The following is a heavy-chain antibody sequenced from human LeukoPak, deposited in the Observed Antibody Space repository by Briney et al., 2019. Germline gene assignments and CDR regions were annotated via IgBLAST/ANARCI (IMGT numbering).Heavy chain of an antibody. J-gene: IGHJ4*02. CDR3: ARGVDY. CDR1: GGSLTSSTYY. Sequence: SETLSLTCTVSGGSLTSSTYYWGWIRQPPGKGLEWIGSVYYSGNTFYNPSLKSRVTMSVDTSKNQFSLKLSSVTAADTAVYYCARGVDYWGQGALVTVSS. V-gene: IGHV4-39*07. CDR2: VYYSGNT.